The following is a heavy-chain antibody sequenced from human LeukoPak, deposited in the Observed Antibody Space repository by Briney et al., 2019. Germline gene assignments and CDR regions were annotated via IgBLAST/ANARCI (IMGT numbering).Heavy chain of an antibody. CDR3: LLTTATTNDAFDI. D-gene: IGHD4-17*01. CDR1: GFTFSNAW. J-gene: IGHJ3*02. V-gene: IGHV3-15*01. Sequence: GGSLRLSSAASGFTFSNAWMSCVRQAPGKGLEWVGRIKSKTDGGTTDYAAPVKGRFTISRDDSKNTLYLQMNSLKTEDTAVYYCLLTTATTNDAFDIWGQGTMVTVSS. CDR2: IKSKTDGGTT.